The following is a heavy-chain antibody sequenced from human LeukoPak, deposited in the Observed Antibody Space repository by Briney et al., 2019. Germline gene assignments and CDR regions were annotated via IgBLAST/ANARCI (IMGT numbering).Heavy chain of an antibody. D-gene: IGHD2-2*01. J-gene: IGHJ4*02. CDR1: GFSFSSYE. Sequence: GGSLRLSCAASGFSFSSYEMNWVRQAPGKGLEWVSCIGGSSSSYIYYSDSVRGRFTISRDSAKNSLYLQMNSLRAEDTAVYYCARERVEYQLLSKRGVYYFDYWGQGTLVTVSS. CDR2: IGGSSSSYI. CDR3: ARERVEYQLLSKRGVYYFDY. V-gene: IGHV3-21*01.